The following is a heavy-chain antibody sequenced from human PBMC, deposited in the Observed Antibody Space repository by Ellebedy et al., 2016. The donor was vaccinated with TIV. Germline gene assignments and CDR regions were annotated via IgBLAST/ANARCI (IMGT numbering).Heavy chain of an antibody. CDR1: GFTFSDYY. D-gene: IGHD4-11*01. CDR3: ARDAKTSGMDV. CDR2: ISSGSTYT. V-gene: IGHV3-11*06. J-gene: IGHJ6*02. Sequence: GESLKISCVASGFTFSDYYMSWIRQAPGKGLEWVSYISSGSTYTNDADSVRGRFTISRDNAKNTLYLQMNSLRGEDTAVYYCARDAKTSGMDVWGQGTTVTVSS.